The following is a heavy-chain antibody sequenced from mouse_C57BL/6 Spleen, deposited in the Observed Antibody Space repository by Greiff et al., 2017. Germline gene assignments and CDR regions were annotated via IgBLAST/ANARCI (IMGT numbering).Heavy chain of an antibody. J-gene: IGHJ4*01. V-gene: IGHV1-82*01. D-gene: IGHD2-1*01. CDR2: IYPGDGDT. Sequence: QVQLQQSGPELVKPGASVKISCKASGYAFSSSWMNWVKQRPGKGLEWIGRIYPGDGDTNYNGKFKGKATLTADKSSSTAYMQLSSLTSEDSAVYYCAREGLPYAMDYWGQGTSVTVSS. CDR1: GYAFSSSW. CDR3: AREGLPYAMDY.